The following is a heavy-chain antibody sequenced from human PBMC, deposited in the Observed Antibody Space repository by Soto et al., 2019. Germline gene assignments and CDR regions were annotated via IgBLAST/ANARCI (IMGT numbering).Heavy chain of an antibody. CDR2: IYYSGST. CDR1: GGSISSSSYY. CDR3: ARHLLDFVARFPHRLSWFDP. V-gene: IGHV4-39*01. J-gene: IGHJ5*02. Sequence: SETLSLTCTVSGGSISSSSYYWGWIRQPPGKGLEWIGSIYYSGSTYYNPSLKSRVTISVDTSKNQFSLKLSSVTAADTAVYYCARHLLDFVARFPHRLSWFDPSGQRSLVIVSS. D-gene: IGHD2-2*03.